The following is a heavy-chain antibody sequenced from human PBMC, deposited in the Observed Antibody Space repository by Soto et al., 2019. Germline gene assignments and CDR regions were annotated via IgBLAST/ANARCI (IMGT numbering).Heavy chain of an antibody. CDR3: AKDQNWVVDY. CDR2: ISGYDGNA. J-gene: IGHJ4*02. CDR1: VYTFTSFG. Sequence: AASVKVSCKASVYTFTSFGISWVRQAPGQGLEWMGWISGYDGNANFGQKFQGRLTLTTDTSTSTAYMELRSLRSDDTALYYCAKDQNWVVDYWGQGTLVTVSS. D-gene: IGHD7-27*01. V-gene: IGHV1-18*01.